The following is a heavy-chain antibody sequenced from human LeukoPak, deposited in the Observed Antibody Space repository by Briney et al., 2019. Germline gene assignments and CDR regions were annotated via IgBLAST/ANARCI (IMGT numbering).Heavy chain of an antibody. J-gene: IGHJ2*01. CDR2: IYYSGST. CDR3: ARDLATVTTNWYFDL. Sequence: SGTLSLTCTVSGGSISSYYWSWIRQPPGKGLEWIGYIYYSGSTNYNPSLKSRVTISVDTSKNQFSLKLSSVTAADTAVYYCARDLATVTTNWYFDLWGRGTLVTVSS. CDR1: GGSISSYY. V-gene: IGHV4-59*01. D-gene: IGHD4-17*01.